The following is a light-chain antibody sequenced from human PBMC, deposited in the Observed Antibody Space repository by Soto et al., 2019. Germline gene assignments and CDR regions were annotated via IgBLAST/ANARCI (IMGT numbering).Light chain of an antibody. CDR2: DAS. Sequence: ETVLTQSPGTLSLSPGERATVSCRASQSVGGSSLAWYQQKAGQAPRLVIYDASSRATGIPDRFSASGSGTDFTLTISRLEPEDFAVYYCQQYSSAPLTFGQGTKVDIK. CDR3: QQYSSAPLT. J-gene: IGKJ1*01. CDR1: QSVGGSS. V-gene: IGKV3-20*01.